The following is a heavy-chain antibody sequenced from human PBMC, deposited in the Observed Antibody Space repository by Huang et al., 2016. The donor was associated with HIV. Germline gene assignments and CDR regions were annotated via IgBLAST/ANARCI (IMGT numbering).Heavy chain of an antibody. D-gene: IGHD6-13*01. CDR3: AKIPPLHANLATSGPVPVDY. CDR2: IRSEATDK. CDR1: GFTFATYG. J-gene: IGHJ4*02. Sequence: QVQLVELGGGVVQPGGSLRLSCAASGFTFATYGMHWVRQAPVNGREWGAFIRSEATDKYYADSVKGRFTASRDNSKNTLFLHMNSLSPEDTALYYCAKIPPLHANLATSGPVPVDYWGQGTLVTVSS. V-gene: IGHV3-30*02.